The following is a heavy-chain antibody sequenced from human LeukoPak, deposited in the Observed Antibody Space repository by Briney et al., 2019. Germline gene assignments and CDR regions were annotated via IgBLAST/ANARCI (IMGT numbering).Heavy chain of an antibody. J-gene: IGHJ5*02. Sequence: SETLSLTCTVSGYSINSGYYWGWIRQPPGKGLEWIGSIYYSGSTYYNPSLKSRVTISVDTSKNQFSLKLSSVTAADTAVYYCARELIAAAAWFDPWGQGTLVTVSS. CDR2: IYYSGST. V-gene: IGHV4-38-2*02. D-gene: IGHD6-13*01. CDR3: ARELIAAAAWFDP. CDR1: GYSINSGYY.